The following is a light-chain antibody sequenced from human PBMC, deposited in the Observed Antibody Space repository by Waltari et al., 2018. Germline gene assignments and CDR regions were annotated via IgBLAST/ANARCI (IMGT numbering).Light chain of an antibody. V-gene: IGLV1-40*01. Sequence: QSVLTQPPSVSGAPGQGVTISCTGSRSNLGEGYDVHWYQQVPGTAPKVLIYANSNRPSGVPDRVSGSKSGTSASLAITGLQAEDEADYYCQCYDSRLSGVVFGGGTKLTVL. CDR2: ANS. CDR1: RSNLGEGYD. J-gene: IGLJ2*01. CDR3: QCYDSRLSGVV.